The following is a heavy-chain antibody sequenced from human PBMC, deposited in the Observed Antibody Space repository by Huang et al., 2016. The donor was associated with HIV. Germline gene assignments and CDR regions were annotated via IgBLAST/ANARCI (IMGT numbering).Heavy chain of an antibody. Sequence: QVRLVQSGAEVKKPGASVKVSCKTSGYTLTNYDINWVRQATGQGLEYMGWVNPNSCVAEYAQKFQGRVIMARDTSTSTVYMELSSLRSDDTAIYYCARGYDYNYGIDVWGQGTTVIVSS. CDR1: GYTLTNYD. V-gene: IGHV1-8*01. CDR2: VNPNSCVA. CDR3: ARGYDYNYGIDV. J-gene: IGHJ6*02.